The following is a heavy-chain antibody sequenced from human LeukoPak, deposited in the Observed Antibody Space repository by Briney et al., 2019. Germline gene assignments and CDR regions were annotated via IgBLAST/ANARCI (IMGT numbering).Heavy chain of an antibody. J-gene: IGHJ4*02. Sequence: ASVKVSCKTSGYTFTTYHINWVRQATGQGLEWLGWMNPYNGDRGYAQKFQSRLSITSDTSISTAYMELSSLKSDDTAVYFCARTTSLTASGYDCWGQGTLVTVSS. D-gene: IGHD4-17*01. V-gene: IGHV1-8*03. CDR1: GYTFTTYH. CDR2: MNPYNGDR. CDR3: ARTTSLTASGYDC.